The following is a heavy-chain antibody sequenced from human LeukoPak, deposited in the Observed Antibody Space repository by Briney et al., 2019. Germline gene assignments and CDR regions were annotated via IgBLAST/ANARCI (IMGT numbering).Heavy chain of an antibody. Sequence: SETLSLTCAVYGGSFSGYYWSWIRQPPGKGLEWIGEINHSGSTSYNPSLKSRVTISVDTSKNEFSLTLNSVTAADTAVYYCARAGIVGVKNAFDTWGQGTMVTVSS. CDR2: INHSGST. CDR3: ARAGIVGVKNAFDT. CDR1: GGSFSGYY. J-gene: IGHJ3*02. V-gene: IGHV4-34*01. D-gene: IGHD1-26*01.